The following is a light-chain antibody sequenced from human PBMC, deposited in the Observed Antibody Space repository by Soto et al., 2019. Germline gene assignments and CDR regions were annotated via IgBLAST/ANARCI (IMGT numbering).Light chain of an antibody. V-gene: IGKV3-15*01. J-gene: IGKJ4*01. CDR2: GAF. CDR1: QSVSSN. CDR3: QQYNKWPLT. Sequence: EIVMTQSPATLSVSPGERATLSCRASQSVSSNLAWYQQKPGQAPRLLIYGAFTRATGIPATFSGSGSGTEFTLTISSLQSEDCAVYYCQQYNKWPLTFGGGTKVEIK.